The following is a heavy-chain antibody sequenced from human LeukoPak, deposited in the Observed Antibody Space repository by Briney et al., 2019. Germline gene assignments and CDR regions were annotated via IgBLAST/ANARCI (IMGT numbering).Heavy chain of an antibody. J-gene: IGHJ5*02. CDR3: TAGVSAANNWFDP. Sequence: GGSLRLSCAASGFTFSSYSMNWVRQAPGKGLEWVSSISSSSSYIYYADSVKGRITISRDNAKNSLYLQMNSLRAEDTAVYYCTAGVSAANNWFDPWGQGTLVTVSS. CDR2: ISSSSSYI. CDR1: GFTFSSYS. D-gene: IGHD2-2*01. V-gene: IGHV3-21*01.